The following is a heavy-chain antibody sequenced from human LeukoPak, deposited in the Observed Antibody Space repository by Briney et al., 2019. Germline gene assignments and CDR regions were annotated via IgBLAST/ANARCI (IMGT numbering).Heavy chain of an antibody. V-gene: IGHV3-21*01. Sequence: GGSLRLSCAASGFTFSSYSMNWVRQAPGKGLEWVSSISSSSSYIYYADSVKGRFTISRDNAKNSLYLQMNSLRAEDTAVYYCARDRGTVTNFYPYYFDYWGQGTLVTVSS. J-gene: IGHJ4*02. CDR1: GFTFSSYS. CDR3: ARDRGTVTNFYPYYFDY. D-gene: IGHD4-11*01. CDR2: ISSSSSYI.